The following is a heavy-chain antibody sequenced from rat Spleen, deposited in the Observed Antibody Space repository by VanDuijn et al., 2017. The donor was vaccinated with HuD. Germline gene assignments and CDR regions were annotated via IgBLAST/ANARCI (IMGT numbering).Heavy chain of an antibody. D-gene: IGHD1-12*03. CDR2: INYEGSSI. CDR1: GFTFSNYY. J-gene: IGHJ3*01. Sequence: EVQLVESGGGLVQPGRSLKVSCAASGFTFSNYYMAWVRQAPTKGLEWVASINYEGSSIYYGESVKGRFTISRHNAKSTLYLQMDGLRSEDTATYYCARHYYYDGYWFAYWGQGTLVTVSS. V-gene: IGHV5-22*01. CDR3: ARHYYYDGYWFAY.